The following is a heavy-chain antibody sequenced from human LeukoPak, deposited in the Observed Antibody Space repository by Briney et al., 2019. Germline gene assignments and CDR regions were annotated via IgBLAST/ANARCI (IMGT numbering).Heavy chain of an antibody. J-gene: IGHJ4*02. V-gene: IGHV1-8*01. CDR1: GYTFTSYD. D-gene: IGHD6-19*01. Sequence: GASVKVSCKASGYTFTSYDINWVRQAPGQGLEWMGWMNPNSGNTGYAQKFQGRVTMTRNTSISTAYMELSSLRSEDTAVYYCARGLLSSGWYSDYWGQGTLVTVSS. CDR3: ARGLLSSGWYSDY. CDR2: MNPNSGNT.